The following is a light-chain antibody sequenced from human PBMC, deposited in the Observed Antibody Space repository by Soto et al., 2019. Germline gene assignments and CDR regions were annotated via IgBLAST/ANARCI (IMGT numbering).Light chain of an antibody. J-gene: IGLJ1*01. CDR2: RNN. CDR1: SSNIGSSS. CDR3: AAWDDSLTAYV. Sequence: QSVLTQPSSASGTPWQRVTMSCSGSSSNIGSSSVYWYQQLPGTAPKRLIFRNNQRPSGVPDRFSGSKSGTSASLAISGLRSEDEADYYCAAWDDSLTAYVFGTGTKVTVL. V-gene: IGLV1-47*01.